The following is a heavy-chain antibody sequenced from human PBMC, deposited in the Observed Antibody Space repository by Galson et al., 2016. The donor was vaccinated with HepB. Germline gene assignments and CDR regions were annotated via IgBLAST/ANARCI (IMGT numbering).Heavy chain of an antibody. CDR1: GYSISSGYY. J-gene: IGHJ4*02. D-gene: IGHD3-10*01. CDR3: ARNNVGGYYYGSGSFGY. CDR2: IYHSGSA. Sequence: SETLSLTCAVSGYSISSGYYWGWIRQPPGKGLEWIGSIYHSGSAYYNPSLKSRVTISIDTSKDQFSLNLSSVTAADTAVYYCARNNVGGYYYGSGSFGYWGQGTLVTVFS. V-gene: IGHV4-38-2*01.